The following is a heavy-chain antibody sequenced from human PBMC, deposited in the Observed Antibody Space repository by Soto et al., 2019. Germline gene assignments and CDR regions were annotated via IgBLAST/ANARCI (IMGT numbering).Heavy chain of an antibody. Sequence: EVQLLESGGGLVHPGGSLRLSCEASGFSFSSFAMSWVRQAPGKGLEWVSGIGGSGGSTYYADSVKGRFTISRDNSKNTLYLQMNSLRVEDRAVYYCARAEDDYGDQDHFDFWGQGTLVTVSS. CDR3: ARAEDDYGDQDHFDF. D-gene: IGHD4-17*01. V-gene: IGHV3-23*01. CDR2: IGGSGGST. CDR1: GFSFSSFA. J-gene: IGHJ4*02.